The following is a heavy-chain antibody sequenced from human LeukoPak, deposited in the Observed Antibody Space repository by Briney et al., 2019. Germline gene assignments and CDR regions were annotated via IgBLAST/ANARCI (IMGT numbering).Heavy chain of an antibody. J-gene: IGHJ5*02. CDR3: ARDGARAYYDFWSGYYTGNWFDP. Sequence: SETLSLTCTVSGGSISSYYWSWIRQPPGKGLEWIGYIYYSGSTNYNPSLKSRVTISVDTSKNQFSLKLSSVTAADTAVYYCARDGARAYYDFWSGYYTGNWFDPWGQGTLVTVSS. CDR2: IYYSGST. CDR1: GGSISSYY. D-gene: IGHD3-3*01. V-gene: IGHV4-59*01.